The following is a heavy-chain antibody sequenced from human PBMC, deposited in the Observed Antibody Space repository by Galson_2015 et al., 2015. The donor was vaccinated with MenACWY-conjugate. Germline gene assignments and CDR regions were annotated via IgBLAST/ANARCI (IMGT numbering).Heavy chain of an antibody. D-gene: IGHD2-21*01. CDR3: AKEATRAYHFPDLDS. CDR2: ISWNGRNI. V-gene: IGHV3-43*01. CDR1: GFTFNGYT. Sequence: SLRLSCAGSGFTFNGYTMHWVRHAPGKGLEWVSLISWNGRNIFYADSVKGRFTISRDNSKNSLYLQMSSLTPEDTALYYCAKEATRAYHFPDLDSWGQGTLVTVSS. J-gene: IGHJ4*02.